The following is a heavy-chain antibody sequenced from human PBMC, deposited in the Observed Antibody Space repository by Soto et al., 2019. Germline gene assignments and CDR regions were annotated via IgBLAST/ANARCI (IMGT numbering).Heavy chain of an antibody. D-gene: IGHD3-10*01. Sequence: QVQLVQSGAEVKKPGASVSVSCEASGFTFSTSAIHWVRQAPGQRLEWMGWINVGNGNTRHSQKFQGRVTITRDTSARTVYVDLSSLESEDTAVYYCARGSFPVDSSYHYGMDVWGPGTTVTVSS. CDR1: GFTFSTSA. J-gene: IGHJ6*02. CDR2: INVGNGNT. CDR3: ARGSFPVDSSYHYGMDV. V-gene: IGHV1-3*01.